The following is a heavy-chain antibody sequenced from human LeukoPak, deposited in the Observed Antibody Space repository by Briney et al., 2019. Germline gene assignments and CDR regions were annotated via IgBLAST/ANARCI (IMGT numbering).Heavy chain of an antibody. Sequence: SETLSPTCTVSGGSISSYYWSWIRQPPGKGLEWIGYIYYSGSTNYNPSLKSRVTISVDTSKNQFPLKLSSVTAADTAVYYCARVANYDSSGDDAFDIWGQGTMVTVSS. CDR1: GGSISSYY. CDR3: ARVANYDSSGDDAFDI. V-gene: IGHV4-59*01. J-gene: IGHJ3*02. CDR2: IYYSGST. D-gene: IGHD3-22*01.